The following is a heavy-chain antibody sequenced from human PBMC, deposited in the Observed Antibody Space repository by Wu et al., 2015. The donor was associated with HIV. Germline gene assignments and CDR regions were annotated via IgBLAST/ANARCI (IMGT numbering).Heavy chain of an antibody. CDR2: INPKSGGT. J-gene: IGHJ4*02. CDR1: GYTFTGFY. V-gene: IGHV1-2*02. Sequence: QVQLVQSGAEVKKPGASVKVSCKASGYTFTGFYIHWVRQAPGQGLEWMGWINPKSGGTNYEQKFQGRVTMTRDTSISTAYMELSSLRSEDTAVYYCARTQDVDTAMVTGLGFGYWGQGTLVTVSS. D-gene: IGHD5-18*01. CDR3: ARTQDVDTAMVTGLGFGY.